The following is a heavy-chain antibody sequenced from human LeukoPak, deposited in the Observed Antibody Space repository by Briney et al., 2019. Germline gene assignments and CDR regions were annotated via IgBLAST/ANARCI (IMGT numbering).Heavy chain of an antibody. Sequence: GGSLRLSCAASGFTVSDNYMSWVRQAPGEGLEWVSVVYGGDNTYYAGSVKGRFTISRDNSKNTLYLQMNSLRAEDTAVYYCARDREPGTSASRFDYWGQGTLVTVSS. CDR1: GFTVSDNY. CDR3: ARDREPGTSASRFDY. V-gene: IGHV3-53*01. D-gene: IGHD2-2*01. CDR2: VYGGDNT. J-gene: IGHJ4*02.